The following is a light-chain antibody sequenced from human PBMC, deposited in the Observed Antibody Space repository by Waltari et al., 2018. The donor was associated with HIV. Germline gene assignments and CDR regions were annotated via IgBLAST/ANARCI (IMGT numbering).Light chain of an antibody. J-gene: IGKJ1*01. CDR2: WAS. V-gene: IGKV4-1*01. CDR3: QQYYNLPWT. CDR1: QSVLYSSNNKNY. Sequence: DIVMTQSPDSLAVSLGERATINCKSSQSVLYSSNNKNYLVWYQQRPGQPPQLLIYWASTRESGVPDRFSGSGSGTDFTLTISSLQAEDVAVYYCQQYYNLPWTFGQGTKVEIK.